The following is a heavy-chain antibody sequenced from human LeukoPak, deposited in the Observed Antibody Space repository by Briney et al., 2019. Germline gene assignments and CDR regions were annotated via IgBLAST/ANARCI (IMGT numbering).Heavy chain of an antibody. D-gene: IGHD5-24*01. J-gene: IGHJ4*02. CDR2: INSDGSST. Sequence: GGSLRLSCAASGFTFSSHWMHWVRQAPGKGLVWVSRINSDGSSTSYADSVKGRFTISRDNAKNTLYLQMNSLRAEDTAVYYCARVVRYGYSAHEWDDYWGQGTLVTVSS. V-gene: IGHV3-74*01. CDR3: ARVVRYGYSAHEWDDY. CDR1: GFTFSSHW.